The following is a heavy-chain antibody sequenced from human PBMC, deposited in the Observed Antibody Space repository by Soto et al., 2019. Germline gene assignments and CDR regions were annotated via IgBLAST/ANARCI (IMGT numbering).Heavy chain of an antibody. Sequence: SSVKVSCKASGYTFTSYGISWVRQAPGQGLEWIGWISAYNGNTNYAQKLQGRVTMTTDTSTSTAYMELRSLRSHDTAVYYCARALRFHNWFDPWGQGTLGSGSS. CDR3: ARALRFHNWFDP. D-gene: IGHD3-3*01. J-gene: IGHJ5*02. CDR1: GYTFTSYG. V-gene: IGHV1-18*04. CDR2: ISAYNGNT.